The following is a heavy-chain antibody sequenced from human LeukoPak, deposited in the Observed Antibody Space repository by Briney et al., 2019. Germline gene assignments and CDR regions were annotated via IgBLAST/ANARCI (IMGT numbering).Heavy chain of an antibody. CDR1: GFTFSNYD. Sequence: GGSLRLSCAASGFTFSNYDMHWVRQAPGKGLEWMAIISYDGSNKYYADSVRGRFTISRDDSKNTLYLQMNSLRAEDTAVYYCARDSAAQAVDYWGQGTLVTVSS. D-gene: IGHD2-2*01. V-gene: IGHV3-30-3*01. J-gene: IGHJ4*02. CDR2: ISYDGSNK. CDR3: ARDSAAQAVDY.